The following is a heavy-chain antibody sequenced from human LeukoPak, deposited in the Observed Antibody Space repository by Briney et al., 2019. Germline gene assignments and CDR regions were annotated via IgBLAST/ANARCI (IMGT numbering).Heavy chain of an antibody. J-gene: IGHJ4*02. CDR3: AREDYGDYGRDY. CDR2: IYYSGST. V-gene: IGHV4-39*07. Sequence: SETLSLTCTVSGGSISSSSYYWGWIRQPPGMGLEWIGSIYYSGSTYYNPSLKSRVTISVDTSKNQFSLKLSSVTAADTAVYYCAREDYGDYGRDYWGQGTLVTVSS. CDR1: GGSISSSSYY. D-gene: IGHD4-17*01.